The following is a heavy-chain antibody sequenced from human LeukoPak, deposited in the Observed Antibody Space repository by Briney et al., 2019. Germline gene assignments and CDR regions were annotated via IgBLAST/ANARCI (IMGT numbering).Heavy chain of an antibody. CDR2: IYYSGST. Sequence: SETLSLTCTVSGGSISSYYWSWIRQPPGKGLEWIGYIYYSGSTNYNPSLKSRVTVSVDTSKNQFSLKLSSVTAADTAVYYCARVGTYGSGSYLSWLDYWGQGTLVTVSS. CDR3: ARVGTYGSGSYLSWLDY. V-gene: IGHV4-59*01. J-gene: IGHJ4*02. CDR1: GGSISSYY. D-gene: IGHD3-10*01.